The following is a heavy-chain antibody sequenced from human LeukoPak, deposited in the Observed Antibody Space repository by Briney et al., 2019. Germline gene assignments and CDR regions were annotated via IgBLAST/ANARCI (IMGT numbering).Heavy chain of an antibody. J-gene: IGHJ6*02. Sequence: GGSLTLSCSASGLHLSSHWKHWARQAPGKGLVWVSRINSDGSSTSYADSVKGRFTISRDNAKNTLYLQMNSLRDEDTAVYYCARDASYSSGWYPTYYYYYGMDVWGQGTTVTVSS. V-gene: IGHV3-74*01. CDR3: ARDASYSSGWYPTYYYYYGMDV. CDR2: INSDGSST. D-gene: IGHD6-19*01. CDR1: GLHLSSHW.